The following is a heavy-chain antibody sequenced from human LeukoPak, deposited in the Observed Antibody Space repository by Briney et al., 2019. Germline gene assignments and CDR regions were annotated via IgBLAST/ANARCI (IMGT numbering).Heavy chain of an antibody. Sequence: GGSLRHSCSASGFTLSRYAMHWVRQAPGKGLEYVSAISSNGGSTYYADSVKGRFTISRGNSKNTLYLQMSSLRAEDTAVYYCVKDGAGSYYTFYFDYWGQGTLVTVSS. V-gene: IGHV3-64D*06. CDR1: GFTLSRYA. J-gene: IGHJ4*02. CDR2: ISSNGGST. CDR3: VKDGAGSYYTFYFDY. D-gene: IGHD3-10*01.